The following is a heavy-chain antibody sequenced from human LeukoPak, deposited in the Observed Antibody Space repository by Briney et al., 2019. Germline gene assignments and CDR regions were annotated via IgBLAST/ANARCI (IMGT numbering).Heavy chain of an antibody. D-gene: IGHD5-12*01. J-gene: IGHJ4*02. V-gene: IGHV1-2*02. CDR2: INPDSGGT. Sequence: ASVKVSCKASGYPFTGYYLHWVRQAPGQGLEWMGWINPDSGGTDYEQKFQGRVTMTRDTSISTAYMELGRLRSDGTAVYYCARTSGYDFGTDFDYWGQGTLVTVSS. CDR3: ARTSGYDFGTDFDY. CDR1: GYPFTGYY.